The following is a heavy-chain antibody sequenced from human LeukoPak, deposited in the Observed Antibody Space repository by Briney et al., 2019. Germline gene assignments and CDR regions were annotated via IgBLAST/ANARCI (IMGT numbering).Heavy chain of an antibody. J-gene: IGHJ5*02. V-gene: IGHV3-74*01. CDR3: ARDPRNVGLAP. CDR1: GITFSNYA. CDR2: NNGDGSTT. Sequence: GGSLRLSCAASGITFSNYAMNWVRQAPGKGLMYISRNNGDGSTTNYADVVKGRFTMSRDNVKNTLYLQMNSLRVEDTAVYYCARDPRNVGLAPWGQGTLVTVSS. D-gene: IGHD2-15*01.